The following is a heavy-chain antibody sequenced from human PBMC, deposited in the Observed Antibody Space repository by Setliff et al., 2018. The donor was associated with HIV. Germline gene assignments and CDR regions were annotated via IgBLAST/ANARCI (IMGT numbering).Heavy chain of an antibody. J-gene: IGHJ4*02. CDR1: AYTFSKYG. CDR3: ARDDYDSSGYHSFDY. Sequence: ASVKVSCKASAYTFSKYGTSWVRQAPGQGLEWMGWMSPYNGNTNYAQKFQGRVTMTMDTSTRTAYMDLRSLRSDDTAVYYCARDDYDSSGYHSFDYWGQGTLVTVSS. CDR2: MSPYNGNT. V-gene: IGHV1-18*01. D-gene: IGHD3-22*01.